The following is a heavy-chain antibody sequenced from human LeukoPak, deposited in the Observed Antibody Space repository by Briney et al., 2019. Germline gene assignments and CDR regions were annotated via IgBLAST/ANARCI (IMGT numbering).Heavy chain of an antibody. Sequence: PSETLSLTCTVSGGSISSYYWSWIRQPAGKGLEWIGRIYTSGSTNYSPSLKSRVTMSVDTSKNQFSLKLSSVTAADTAVYYCARDRYPGIAVAAMNWFDPWGQGTLVTVSS. CDR1: GGSISSYY. V-gene: IGHV4-4*07. CDR3: ARDRYPGIAVAAMNWFDP. CDR2: IYTSGST. D-gene: IGHD6-19*01. J-gene: IGHJ5*02.